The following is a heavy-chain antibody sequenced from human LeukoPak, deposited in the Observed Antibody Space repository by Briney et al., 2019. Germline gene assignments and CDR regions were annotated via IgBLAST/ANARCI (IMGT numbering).Heavy chain of an antibody. CDR3: ARHPRGDYGDSYAFDI. Sequence: GESLKISCKGSGYSFTNYWIGWVRQMPGKGLEWMGIIYPGDSDTRYSPSFQGQVTISADKSISTAYLQWSSLKASDTAMYYCARHPRGDYGDSYAFDIWGQGTMVTVSS. CDR2: IYPGDSDT. D-gene: IGHD4-17*01. V-gene: IGHV5-51*01. J-gene: IGHJ3*02. CDR1: GYSFTNYW.